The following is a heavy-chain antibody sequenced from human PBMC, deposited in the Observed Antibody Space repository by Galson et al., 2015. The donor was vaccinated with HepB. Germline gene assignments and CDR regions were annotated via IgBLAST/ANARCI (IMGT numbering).Heavy chain of an antibody. CDR3: TRDRFELADRGKITDF. V-gene: IGHV3-48*04. J-gene: IGHJ4*02. CDR2: ITSGNSI. CDR1: GFTFTSYS. Sequence: SLRLSCAASGFTFTSYSMNWVRQAPGKGLEWVSYITSGNSIKYGDSVKGRFTISRDNAKSSLYLQMTSLRAEDTGVYYCTRDRFELADRGKITDFWGQGTLVTVSS. D-gene: IGHD6-13*01.